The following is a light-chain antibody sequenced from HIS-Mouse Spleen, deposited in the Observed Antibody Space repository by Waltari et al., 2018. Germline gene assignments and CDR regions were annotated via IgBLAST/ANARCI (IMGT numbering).Light chain of an antibody. CDR1: QGISNY. CDR3: QQYNSYPLT. J-gene: IGKJ4*01. CDR2: AAS. Sequence: DIQMTQSPSSLSASVGDRVTITCRASQGISNYLAWFQQKPGKAPKSLIYAASSLQSGVPSKFSGSGSGTDFTLTISSLQPDFATYYCQQYNSYPLTFGGGTKVEIK. V-gene: IGKV1-16*02.